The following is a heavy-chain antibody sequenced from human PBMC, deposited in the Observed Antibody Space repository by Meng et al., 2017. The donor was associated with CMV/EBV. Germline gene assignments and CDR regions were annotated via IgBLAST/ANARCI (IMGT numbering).Heavy chain of an antibody. J-gene: IGHJ4*02. D-gene: IGHD6-13*01. CDR2: ISSSGSTI. CDR3: ARVGYSSSSY. V-gene: IGHV3-48*03. Sequence: GGSLRLSCAASGFTFSSYEMNWVRQAPGKGLERVSYISSSGSTIYYADSVKGRFTISRDNAKNSLYLQMNSLRAEDTAVYYCARVGYSSSSYWGQGTLVTVSS. CDR1: GFTFSSYE.